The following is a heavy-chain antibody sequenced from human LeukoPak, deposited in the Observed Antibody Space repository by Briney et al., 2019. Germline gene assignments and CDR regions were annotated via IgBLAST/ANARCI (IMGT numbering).Heavy chain of an antibody. CDR2: IKSKTNGGTT. J-gene: IGHJ4*02. D-gene: IGHD2-2*01. V-gene: IGHV3-15*01. Sequence: GGSLRLSCAASGFTFSSVWMTWVRQAPGKGLGWVGHIKSKTNGGTTDYTAPVKGRFAISRDDSKNMLYLEMSSLKTEDTALYYCTTLGCTSTSCYSNFWGQGTLVTVSS. CDR3: TTLGCTSTSCYSNF. CDR1: GFTFSSVW.